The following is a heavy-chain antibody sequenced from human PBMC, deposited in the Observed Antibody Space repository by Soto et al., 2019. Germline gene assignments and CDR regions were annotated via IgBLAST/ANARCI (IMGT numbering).Heavy chain of an antibody. CDR3: ARGGGYCSGGSCYSNYYYYYGMDV. CDR2: IYYSGST. CDR1: GGSISSGDYY. Sequence: QVQLQESGPGLVKPSQTLSLTCTVSGGSISSGDYYWSWIRQPPGKGLEWIGYIYYSGSTYYNPSLKSRVTISVDTSKNQFSLKLSSATAADTAVYYCARGGGYCSGGSCYSNYYYYYGMDVWGQGTTVTVSS. J-gene: IGHJ6*02. V-gene: IGHV4-30-4*01. D-gene: IGHD2-15*01.